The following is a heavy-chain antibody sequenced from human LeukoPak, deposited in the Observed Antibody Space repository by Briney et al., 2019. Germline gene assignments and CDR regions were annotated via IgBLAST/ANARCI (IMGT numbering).Heavy chain of an antibody. CDR2: IYSGGST. CDR1: GFTVSSKY. J-gene: IGHJ4*02. Sequence: GGSLRLSCAASGFTVSSKYLSWVRQAPGKGLEWVSVIYSGGSTYYIDSVKGRFTISRDNSKNTLYLQMNSLRAEGTAVYYCTRYCTNGVCYGRFDYWGQGTLVTVSS. V-gene: IGHV3-53*01. CDR3: TRYCTNGVCYGRFDY. D-gene: IGHD2-8*01.